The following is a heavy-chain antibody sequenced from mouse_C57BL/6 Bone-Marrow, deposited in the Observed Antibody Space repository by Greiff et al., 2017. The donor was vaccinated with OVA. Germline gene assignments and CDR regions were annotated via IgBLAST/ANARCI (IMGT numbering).Heavy chain of an antibody. V-gene: IGHV1-69*01. CDR3: ARYDGYDLYDLDY. Sequence: QVQLQQPGAELVRPGASVKLSCKASGYTFTSYWMHWVKQRPGQGLEWIGEIDPTDSYPNYNQKFKGKSTLTVDKSSSTAYMQLSSLTSEDSAVYYCARYDGYDLYDLDYWGQGTSLTVSS. CDR2: IDPTDSYP. D-gene: IGHD2-3*01. J-gene: IGHJ2*02. CDR1: GYTFTSYW.